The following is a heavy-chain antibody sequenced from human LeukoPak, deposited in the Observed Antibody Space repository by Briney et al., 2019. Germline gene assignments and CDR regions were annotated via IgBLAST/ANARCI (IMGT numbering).Heavy chain of an antibody. V-gene: IGHV1-8*03. J-gene: IGHJ4*02. CDR2: MNPNSGNT. Sequence: ASVKVSCKASGYTFTNYDINWVRQATGQGLEWMGWMNPNSGNTGYAQKFQGRVTITRNTSISTAYMELSSLRSEDTAVYYCARASPYYDFWSGYYTGGYYFDYWGQGTLVTVSS. CDR1: GYTFTNYD. CDR3: ARASPYYDFWSGYYTGGYYFDY. D-gene: IGHD3-3*01.